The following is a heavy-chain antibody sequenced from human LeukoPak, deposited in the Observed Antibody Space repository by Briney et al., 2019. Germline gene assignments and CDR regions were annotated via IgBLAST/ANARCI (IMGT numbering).Heavy chain of an antibody. CDR1: GFTFSGYW. Sequence: GGSLRLSCVDSGFTFSGYWMNWVRQAPGRGLEWVAKIEEDGSAKYYMDSVKGRFSIYRDNAKNSLYLQMYSLRAEDTAMYYCARAGQLNYWGQGTLVTVSS. CDR2: IEEDGSAK. CDR3: ARAGQLNY. J-gene: IGHJ4*02. V-gene: IGHV3-7*05. D-gene: IGHD6-13*01.